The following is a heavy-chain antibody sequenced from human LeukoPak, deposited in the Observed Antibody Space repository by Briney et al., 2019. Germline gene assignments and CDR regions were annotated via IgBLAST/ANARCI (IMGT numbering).Heavy chain of an antibody. J-gene: IGHJ4*02. Sequence: ASVKVSCKASGYTFTSYGISWVRQAPGHGLEWMGWVSAYNGNTNYAQKLQGRVTMTTDTSTSTAYMELRSLRSDDTAVYYCARDRVYDSSGSPRPFDYWGQGTLVTVSS. CDR1: GYTFTSYG. CDR2: VSAYNGNT. V-gene: IGHV1-18*01. D-gene: IGHD3-22*01. CDR3: ARDRVYDSSGSPRPFDY.